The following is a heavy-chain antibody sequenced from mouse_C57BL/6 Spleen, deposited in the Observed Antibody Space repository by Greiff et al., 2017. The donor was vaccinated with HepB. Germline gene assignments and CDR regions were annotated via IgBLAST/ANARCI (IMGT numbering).Heavy chain of an antibody. Sequence: QVHVKQSGAELVKPGASVKLSCKASGYTFTSYWMQWVKQRPGQGLEWIGEIDPSDSYTNYNQKFKGKATLTVDTSSSTAYMQLSSLTSEDSAVYYCARGGDGYGNWYFDVWGTGTTVTVSS. CDR3: ARGGDGYGNWYFDV. D-gene: IGHD2-2*01. V-gene: IGHV1-50*01. CDR1: GYTFTSYW. J-gene: IGHJ1*03. CDR2: IDPSDSYT.